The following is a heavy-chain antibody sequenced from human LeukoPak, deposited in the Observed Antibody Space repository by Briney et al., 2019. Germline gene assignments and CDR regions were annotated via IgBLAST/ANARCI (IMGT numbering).Heavy chain of an antibody. J-gene: IGHJ3*02. Sequence: SETLSLTCAVYGGSFSGYYWSWIRQPPGKGLEWIGEINHSGSTNYNPSLKSRVTISVDTSKNQFSLNLSSVTAADTAVYYCARDPGYCSGGSCSHPTDAFDIWGQGTMVTVSS. CDR3: ARDPGYCSGGSCSHPTDAFDI. D-gene: IGHD2-15*01. CDR1: GGSFSGYY. V-gene: IGHV4-34*01. CDR2: INHSGST.